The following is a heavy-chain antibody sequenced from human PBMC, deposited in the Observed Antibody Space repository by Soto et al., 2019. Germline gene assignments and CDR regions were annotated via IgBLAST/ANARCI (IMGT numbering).Heavy chain of an antibody. D-gene: IGHD2-15*01. CDR2: ISYDGSNK. CDR3: ARSTGGKSYYYYGMAV. Sequence: GGSLRLSCAASGFTFSSYAMHWVRQAPGKGLEWVAVISYDGSNKYYADSVKGRFTISRDNSKNTLYLQMNSLRAEDTAVYYCARSTGGKSYYYYGMAVWGQGTTVTVSS. V-gene: IGHV3-30-3*01. CDR1: GFTFSSYA. J-gene: IGHJ6*02.